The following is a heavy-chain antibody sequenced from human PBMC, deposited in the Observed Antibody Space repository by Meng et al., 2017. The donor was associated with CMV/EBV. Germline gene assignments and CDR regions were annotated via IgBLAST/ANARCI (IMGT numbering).Heavy chain of an antibody. D-gene: IGHD3-10*01. Sequence: SETLSLTCAVYGGSFSGYYWSWIRQPPGKGLEWIGEINHSGSTNYNPSLKSRVTISVDTSKNQFSLKLSSVPAADTAVYYCARKIHAYGIKYYYGSGIPYGMDVWGQGTTVTVSS. CDR2: INHSGST. J-gene: IGHJ6*02. V-gene: IGHV4-34*01. CDR3: ARKIHAYGIKYYYGSGIPYGMDV. CDR1: GGSFSGYY.